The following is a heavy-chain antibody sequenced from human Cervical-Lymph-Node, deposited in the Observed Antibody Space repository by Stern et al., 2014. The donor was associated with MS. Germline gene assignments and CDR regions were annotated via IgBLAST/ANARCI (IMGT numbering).Heavy chain of an antibody. CDR3: AKDSIRAVFFSGGYPDS. Sequence: EVQLVESGGGLVQPGGSLRLSCAVSGFTFSNFPMTWVRQAPGKGLEWVSGISGSGGSFYYADSVKGRFTISRDNSKNTLYLQMISLRVEDTALYYCAKDSIRAVFFSGGYPDSWGQGTLVTVSS. CDR1: GFTFSNFP. V-gene: IGHV3-23*04. D-gene: IGHD5-12*01. J-gene: IGHJ5*01. CDR2: ISGSGGSF.